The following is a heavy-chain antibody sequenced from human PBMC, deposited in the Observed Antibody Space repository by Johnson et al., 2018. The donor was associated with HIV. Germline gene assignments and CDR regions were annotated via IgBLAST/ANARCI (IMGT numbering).Heavy chain of an antibody. CDR2: IWYDGSNK. V-gene: IGHV3-33*06. J-gene: IGHJ3*02. CDR3: AKGMGELLRIDAFDI. D-gene: IGHD1-26*01. CDR1: GFTFSSYA. Sequence: QMQLVESGGGVVQPGRSLRLSCAASGFTFSSYAMHWVRQAPGKGLEWVAVIWYDGSNKYYADSVKGRFTISRDNSKNTLYLQMNSLRAEDTAVYYCAKGMGELLRIDAFDIWGQGTMVTVS.